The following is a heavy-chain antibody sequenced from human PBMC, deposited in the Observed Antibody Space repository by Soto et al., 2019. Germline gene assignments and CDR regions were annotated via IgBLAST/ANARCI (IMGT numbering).Heavy chain of an antibody. Sequence: ASVKVSCKASGYTFTSYGISWVRQAPGQGLEWMGWISAYNGNTNYAQKFQGRVTITADESTSTAYMELSSLRSEDTAVYYCARVRYSYGSYYFDYWGQGTLVTVSS. CDR1: GYTFTSYG. V-gene: IGHV1-18*01. CDR3: ARVRYSYGSYYFDY. J-gene: IGHJ4*02. D-gene: IGHD5-18*01. CDR2: ISAYNGNT.